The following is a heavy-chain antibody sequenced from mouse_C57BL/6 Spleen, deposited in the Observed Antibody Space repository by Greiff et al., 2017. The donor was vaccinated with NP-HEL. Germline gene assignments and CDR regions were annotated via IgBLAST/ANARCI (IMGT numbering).Heavy chain of an antibody. CDR3: YGSSPYYYAMDY. J-gene: IGHJ4*01. CDR1: GYTFTDYE. D-gene: IGHD1-1*01. V-gene: IGHV1-15*01. CDR2: IDPETGGT. Sequence: VQLQESGAELVRPGASVTLSCKASGYTFTDYEMHWVKQTPVHGLEWIGAIDPETGGTAYNQKFKGKAILTADKSSSTAYMELRSLTSEDSAVYYCYGSSPYYYAMDYWGQGTSVTVSS.